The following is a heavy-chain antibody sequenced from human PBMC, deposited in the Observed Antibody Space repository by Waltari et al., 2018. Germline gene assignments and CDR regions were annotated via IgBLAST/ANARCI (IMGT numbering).Heavy chain of an antibody. J-gene: IGHJ4*02. CDR1: GGSFSGYY. CDR3: ARGIVRTYYDILTGYYNRYFDY. CDR2: INHSGST. D-gene: IGHD3-9*01. Sequence: QVQLQQWGAGLLKPSETLSLTCAVYGGSFSGYYWSWIRQPPGKGLEWIGEINHSGSTNYNPSLKRRVTISVDTSKNQFSLKLSSVTAADTAVYYCARGIVRTYYDILTGYYNRYFDYWGQGTLVTVSS. V-gene: IGHV4-34*01.